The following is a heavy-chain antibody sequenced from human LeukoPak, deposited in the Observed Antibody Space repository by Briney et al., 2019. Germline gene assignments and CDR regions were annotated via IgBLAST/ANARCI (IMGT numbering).Heavy chain of an antibody. V-gene: IGHV4-4*02. CDR1: GGPISSSNW. CDR3: ARVGGSRNYYDAFDI. D-gene: IGHD1-26*01. CDR2: IYHSGST. Sequence: PSGTLSLTCAVSGGPISSSNWWSWVRQPPGKGLEWIGEIYHSGSTNYNPSLKSRVTISVDKSKNQFSLKLSSVTAADTAVYYCARVGGSRNYYDAFDIWGQGTMVTVSS. J-gene: IGHJ3*02.